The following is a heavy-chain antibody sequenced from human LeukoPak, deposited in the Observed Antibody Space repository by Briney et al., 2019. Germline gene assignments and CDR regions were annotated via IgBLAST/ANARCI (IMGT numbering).Heavy chain of an antibody. D-gene: IGHD3-10*01. CDR1: GGSISSGGYY. CDR3: ARGHHPQDYYGSGSYGYYYGMDV. V-gene: IGHV4-30-2*01. J-gene: IGHJ6*02. Sequence: SQTLSLTCTVSGGSISSGGYYWSWIRQPPGKGLEWIGEINHSGSTNYNPSLTSRVTISVDTSKNQFSLKLSAVSAADTAVYYCARGHHPQDYYGSGSYGYYYGMDVWGQGSTVTVSS. CDR2: INHSGST.